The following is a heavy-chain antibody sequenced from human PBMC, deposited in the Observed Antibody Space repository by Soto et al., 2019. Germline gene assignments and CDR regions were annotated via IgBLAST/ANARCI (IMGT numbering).Heavy chain of an antibody. CDR2: INPSGGST. D-gene: IGHD4-17*01. Sequence: ASVKVSCKASGYTFTSYYMHWVRQAPGQGLEWKGIINPSGGSTSYAQKFQGRVTMTRDTSTSTVYMELSSLRSEDTAVYYCARERAPNYGAPGYGYYYGMDVWGQGTTVTVSS. V-gene: IGHV1-46*01. J-gene: IGHJ6*02. CDR1: GYTFTSYY. CDR3: ARERAPNYGAPGYGYYYGMDV.